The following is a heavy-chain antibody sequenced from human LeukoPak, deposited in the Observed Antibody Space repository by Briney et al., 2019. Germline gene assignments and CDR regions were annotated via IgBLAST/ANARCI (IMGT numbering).Heavy chain of an antibody. CDR3: ARHFAYSSSSYFDY. D-gene: IGHD6-6*01. CDR1: GGSVSNYY. J-gene: IGHJ4*01. Sequence: SETLPVTCSVSGGSVSNYYWSWIRQPPGKGLEWIGYVYYTGSTNYNPSLKSRVTMFEDKSKNQFSLRLYSVTVADTAVYYCARHFAYSSSSYFDYWGHG. CDR2: VYYTGST. V-gene: IGHV4-59*08.